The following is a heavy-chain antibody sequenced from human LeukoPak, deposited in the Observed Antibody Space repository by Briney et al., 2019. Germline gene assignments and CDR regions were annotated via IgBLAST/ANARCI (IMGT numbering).Heavy chain of an antibody. V-gene: IGHV1-69*04. D-gene: IGHD2-8*01. CDR2: IIPILGIA. J-gene: IGHJ6*02. CDR1: GGTFSSYA. Sequence: SVIVSCKASGGTFSSYAISWVRQAPGQGLEWMGRIIPILGIANYAQKFQGRVTITADKSTSTAYMELSSLRSEDTAVYYCARVFGVPQRGYYCGMDVWGQGTTVTVSS. CDR3: ARVFGVPQRGYYCGMDV.